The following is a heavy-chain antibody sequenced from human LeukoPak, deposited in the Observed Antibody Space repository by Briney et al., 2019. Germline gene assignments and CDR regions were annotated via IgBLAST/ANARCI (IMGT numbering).Heavy chain of an antibody. CDR1: GFTFGDYA. J-gene: IGHJ6*02. CDR3: TRDVRYSSSWYTYYYYGMDV. CDR2: IISKAYGGTA. V-gene: IGHV3-49*04. Sequence: GGSLRLSCTASGFTFGDYAMSRVRQAPGKGLEWVGFIISKAYGGTAEYAASVKGRFTISRDDSKSIAYLQMNSLKTEDTAVYYCTRDVRYSSSWYTYYYYGMDVWGQGTTVTVSS. D-gene: IGHD6-13*01.